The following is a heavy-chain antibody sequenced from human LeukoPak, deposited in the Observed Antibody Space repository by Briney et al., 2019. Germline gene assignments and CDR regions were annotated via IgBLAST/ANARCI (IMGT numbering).Heavy chain of an antibody. CDR2: INDGGST. Sequence: SETLSLSCAVYGGSFSGYYWNWIRQPTGKGLEWIGEINDGGSTNYNPSLKSRVTISVDTSKNQFSLKLRSVTAADTAVYYCARGSSGGRKNWFDPWGQGTQVTVSS. CDR3: ARGSSGGRKNWFDP. V-gene: IGHV4-34*01. CDR1: GGSFSGYY. D-gene: IGHD3-16*01. J-gene: IGHJ5*02.